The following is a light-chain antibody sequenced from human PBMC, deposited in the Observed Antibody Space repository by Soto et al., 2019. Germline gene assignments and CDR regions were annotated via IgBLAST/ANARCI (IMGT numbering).Light chain of an antibody. Sequence: DIQMTQSPSTLSASVGDRVTFTCRASQSISSWLAWYQQKPGKAPKLLIYDASSLESGVPSRFSGSGSGTEFTLTISSLQPDDFATYYCQQSYSGPPITFGQGTRLEIK. V-gene: IGKV1-5*01. CDR1: QSISSW. CDR3: QQSYSGPPIT. CDR2: DAS. J-gene: IGKJ5*01.